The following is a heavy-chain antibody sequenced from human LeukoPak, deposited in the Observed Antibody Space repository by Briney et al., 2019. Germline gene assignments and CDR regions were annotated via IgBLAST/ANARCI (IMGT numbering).Heavy chain of an antibody. CDR1: GFTFNRYG. V-gene: IGHV3-30*02. D-gene: IGHD1-26*01. J-gene: IGHJ6*03. CDR3: AKVSVWEASYFYYYMDV. CDR2: IGYDGSSK. Sequence: GGTLRLFCAASGFTFNRYGVHWVRQAPGKGLEWVAFIGYDGSSKYYVDCVKGRFSIYRENCKNTQYLQITSQRAEYTALDCCAKVSVWEASYFYYYMDVWGKGTTVTISS.